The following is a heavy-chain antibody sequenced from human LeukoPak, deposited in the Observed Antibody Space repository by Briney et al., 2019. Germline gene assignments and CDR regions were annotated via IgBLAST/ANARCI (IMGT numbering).Heavy chain of an antibody. J-gene: IGHJ4*02. CDR2: IYYSGST. Sequence: SETLSLTCTVSGGSISSGDYYWSWIRQPPGKGLEWIGYIYYSGSTYYNPSLKSRVTISVDTSKSQFSLKLSSVTAADTAVYYCARVERYFDWSLDYWGQGTLVTVSS. CDR1: GGSISSGDYY. D-gene: IGHD3-9*01. V-gene: IGHV4-30-4*01. CDR3: ARVERYFDWSLDY.